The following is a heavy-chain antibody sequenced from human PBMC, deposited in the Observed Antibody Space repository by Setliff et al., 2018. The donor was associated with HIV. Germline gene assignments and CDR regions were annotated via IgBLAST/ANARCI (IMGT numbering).Heavy chain of an antibody. Sequence: GASVKVSCKASGYTFTNYDINWVRQAPGQGLEWMGWMNPNSGNTGYAQKFQGRVTMTRNTSIRTAYMELSSLRSEDTAVYYCARGHVDYNFWDEVLGNWFDPWGQGTLVTVSS. J-gene: IGHJ5*02. CDR2: MNPNSGNT. CDR3: ARGHVDYNFWDEVLGNWFDP. V-gene: IGHV1-8*02. CDR1: GYTFTNYD. D-gene: IGHD3-3*01.